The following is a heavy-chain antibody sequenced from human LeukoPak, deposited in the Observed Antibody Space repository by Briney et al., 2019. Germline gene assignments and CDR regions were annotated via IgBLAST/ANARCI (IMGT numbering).Heavy chain of an antibody. CDR1: GYTFTSYY. CDR2: INPSGGST. V-gene: IGHV1-46*01. D-gene: IGHD5-18*01. CDR3: ARLYSYGWHYYYGMDV. Sequence: ASVKVSCKASGYTFTSYYIHWVRQAPGQGLEWMGIINPSGGSTSYAQKFQGRVTMTRDTSTSTVYMELSSLRSEDTAVFYCARLYSYGWHYYYGMDVWGQGTTVTVSS. J-gene: IGHJ6*02.